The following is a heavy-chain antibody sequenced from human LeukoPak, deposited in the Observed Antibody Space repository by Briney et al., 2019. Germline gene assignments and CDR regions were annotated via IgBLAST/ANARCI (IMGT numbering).Heavy chain of an antibody. D-gene: IGHD6-19*01. CDR2: ISGSGGST. CDR3: AKSTEYSSGWFDLNY. J-gene: IGHJ4*02. V-gene: IGHV3-23*01. Sequence: GGSLRLSCAASGFTFSSYAMSWVRQAPGKGLEWVSAISGSGGSTYYADSVKGRFTISRDNSKNTLYLQMNSLRAEDTAVYYCAKSTEYSSGWFDLNYWGQGTLVTVSS. CDR1: GFTFSSYA.